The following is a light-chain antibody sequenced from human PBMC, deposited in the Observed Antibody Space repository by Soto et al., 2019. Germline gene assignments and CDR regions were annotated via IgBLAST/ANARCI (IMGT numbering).Light chain of an antibody. Sequence: MSHYPSNLSVTVGDGVPVACVASQTISSWLAWYQQKPGKAPKLLIYKASTLKSGVPSRFSGSGSVTEFTLTISSLQPDDFATYYCQQYYSYPRTFGQGTKVDIK. CDR2: KAS. J-gene: IGKJ1*01. CDR3: QQYYSYPRT. V-gene: IGKV1-5*03. CDR1: QTISSW.